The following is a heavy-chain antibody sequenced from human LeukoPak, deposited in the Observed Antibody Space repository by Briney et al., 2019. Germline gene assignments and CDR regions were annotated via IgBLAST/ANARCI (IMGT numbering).Heavy chain of an antibody. CDR2: IYYSGST. J-gene: IGHJ6*02. V-gene: IGHV4-59*08. Sequence: SPSETLSLTCTVSGGSISSYYWSWIRQPPGKGLEWIGYIYYSGSTNYNPSLKSRVTISVDTSKNQFSLKLSSVTAADTAVYYCARPPVVPAATRGYYYYGMDVWGQGTTVTVSS. CDR1: GGSISSYY. D-gene: IGHD2-2*01. CDR3: ARPPVVPAATRGYYYYGMDV.